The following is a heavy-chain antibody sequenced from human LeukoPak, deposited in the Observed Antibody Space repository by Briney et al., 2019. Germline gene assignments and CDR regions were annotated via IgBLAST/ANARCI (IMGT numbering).Heavy chain of an antibody. CDR3: ARVLDYDFWSGYYNYFDY. D-gene: IGHD3-3*01. J-gene: IGHJ4*02. V-gene: IGHV3-53*01. Sequence: PGGSLRLSCAASGFTVSSNYMNWVRQAPGKGLEWVSVIYSGGSTYYADSVKGRFTISRDNAKNTLYLQMNSLRAEDTAVYYCARVLDYDFWSGYYNYFDYWGQGTLVTVSS. CDR2: IYSGGST. CDR1: GFTVSSNY.